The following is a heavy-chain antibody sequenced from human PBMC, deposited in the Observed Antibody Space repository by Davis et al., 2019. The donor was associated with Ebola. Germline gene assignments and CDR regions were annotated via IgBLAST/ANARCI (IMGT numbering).Heavy chain of an antibody. D-gene: IGHD3-3*01. CDR2: IKTDGSTT. J-gene: IGHJ4*02. CDR1: GFTFSNYW. Sequence: GESLKISCAASGFTFSNYWMYWVRQTPGKGLVWVSRIKTDGSTTNYADSVRGRFTISRDNAKNTLYLQMNDLRAEDTAVYYCAREGRVFGCDYWGQGALVTVSS. V-gene: IGHV3-74*01. CDR3: AREGRVFGCDY.